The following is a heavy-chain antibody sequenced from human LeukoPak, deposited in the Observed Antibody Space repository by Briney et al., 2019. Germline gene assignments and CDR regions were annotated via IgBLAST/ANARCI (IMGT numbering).Heavy chain of an antibody. CDR3: ARGQPGIDY. D-gene: IGHD1-14*01. CDR2: IGASGSAT. CDR1: GFIFSNYG. J-gene: IGHJ4*02. Sequence: GGSLRLSCAASGFIFSNYGMNWVRQAPGKGLEWVAAIGASGSATSYADSVRGRFTISRDNSKNTLYLQMNSLRAEDTAVYYCARGQPGIDYWGQGTLVTVSS. V-gene: IGHV3-23*01.